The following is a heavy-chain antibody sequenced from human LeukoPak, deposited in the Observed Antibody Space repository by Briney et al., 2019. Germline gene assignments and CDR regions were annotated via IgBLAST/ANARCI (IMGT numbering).Heavy chain of an antibody. CDR2: IYYSGST. V-gene: IGHV4-59*01. Sequence: SETLSLTCTVSGGSISSYYWSWIRQPPGKGLEWIGYIYYSGSTNYNPSLKSRVTISVDTSKNQFSLKLSSVTAADTAVYYCARFERLAWFDPWGQGTLVTVSS. CDR3: ARFERLAWFDP. D-gene: IGHD1-1*01. J-gene: IGHJ5*02. CDR1: GGSISSYY.